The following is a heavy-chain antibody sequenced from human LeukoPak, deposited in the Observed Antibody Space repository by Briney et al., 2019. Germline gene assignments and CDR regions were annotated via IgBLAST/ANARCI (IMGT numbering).Heavy chain of an antibody. CDR2: IYYSGST. J-gene: IGHJ4*02. V-gene: IGHV4-39*01. D-gene: IGHD5-24*01. CDR3: ARLGDGYNFEY. CDR1: GFTFSSYE. Sequence: PGGSLRLSCAASGFTFSSYEMSWVRQVPGKGLEWMGSIYYSGSTYYNPSLKSRVTISVDTSKNQFSLKLRSVTAADTAVYYCARLGDGYNFEYWGQGTLVTVSS.